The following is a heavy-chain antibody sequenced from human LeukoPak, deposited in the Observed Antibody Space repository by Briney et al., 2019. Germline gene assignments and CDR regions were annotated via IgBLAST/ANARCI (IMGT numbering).Heavy chain of an antibody. J-gene: IGHJ4*02. CDR1: RGTFSSYG. D-gene: IGHD3-22*01. Sequence: VASVKVSCKASRGTFSSYGISWVRQAPGQGLEWMGGVIAIFGRVKYGLKFQGRATITTDESTSTAYMELSSLTSEDTGVYYCARGELGDSSGFSFFDYWGQGTLVTVSS. CDR3: ARGELGDSSGFSFFDY. V-gene: IGHV1-69*05. CDR2: VIAIFGRV.